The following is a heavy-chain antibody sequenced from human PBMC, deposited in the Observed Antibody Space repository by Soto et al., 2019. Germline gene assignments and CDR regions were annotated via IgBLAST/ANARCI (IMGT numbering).Heavy chain of an antibody. CDR3: ARGLGYCSGGSCYSSFVPIENFDY. CDR2: IIPIFGTA. J-gene: IGHJ4*02. Sequence: GASVKVSCKASGGTFSSYAISWVRQAPGQGLEWMGGIIPIFGTANYAQKFQGRVTITADESTSTAYMELSSLRSEDTAVYYCARGLGYCSGGSCYSSFVPIENFDYWGQGTLVTVSS. D-gene: IGHD2-15*01. V-gene: IGHV1-69*13. CDR1: GGTFSSYA.